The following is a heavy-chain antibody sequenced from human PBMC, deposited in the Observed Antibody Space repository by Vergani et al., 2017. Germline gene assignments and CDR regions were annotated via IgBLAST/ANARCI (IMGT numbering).Heavy chain of an antibody. D-gene: IGHD2-2*01. V-gene: IGHV5-51*01. CDR3: ARQRCSSTSCYSRDDAFDI. J-gene: IGHJ3*02. CDR2: IYPGDSDT. CDR1: GYSFTSYW. Sequence: EVQLVQSGAEVKKPGESLKISCKGSGYSFTSYWIGWVRQMPGKGLEWMGIIYPGDSDTRYSPSFQGQVTISADKSISTAYLQWSSLKASDTAMYYCARQRCSSTSCYSRDDAFDIWGQGTMVTVSS.